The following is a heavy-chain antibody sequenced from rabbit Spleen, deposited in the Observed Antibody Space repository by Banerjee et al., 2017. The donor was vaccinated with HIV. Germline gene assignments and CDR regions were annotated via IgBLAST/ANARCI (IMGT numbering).Heavy chain of an antibody. J-gene: IGHJ4*01. D-gene: IGHD6-1*01. CDR2: VSPSSVST. CDR1: GFSFSNKAV. V-gene: IGHV1S45*01. Sequence: QEQLVESGGGLVKPEGSLKLSCTASGFSFSNKAVMCWVRQAPGKGLEWIACVSPSSVSTVYASWVNGRFTISKTSSTTLTLQITSLTVADTATYFCARDDGWPAYGYPYFWGPGTLVTVS. CDR3: ARDDGWPAYGYPYF.